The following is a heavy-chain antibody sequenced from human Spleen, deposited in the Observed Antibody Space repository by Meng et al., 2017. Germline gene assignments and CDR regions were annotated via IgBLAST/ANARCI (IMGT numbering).Heavy chain of an antibody. J-gene: IGHJ4*02. CDR3: ARGPTTMAHDFDY. CDR1: VGSFSDYY. CDR2: INHSGST. Sequence: QVQLQLWGAGLLQPSATLSLTCVVSVGSFSDYYWSWIRQPPGKGLEWIGEINHSGSTNYNPSLESRATIAVDTSQNNLSLKLSSVTAADSAVYYYARGPTTMAHDFDYWGQGTLVTVSS. V-gene: IGHV4-34*01. D-gene: IGHD4-11*01.